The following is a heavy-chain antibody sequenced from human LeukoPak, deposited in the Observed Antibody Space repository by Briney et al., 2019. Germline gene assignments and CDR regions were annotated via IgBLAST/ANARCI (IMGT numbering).Heavy chain of an antibody. D-gene: IGHD5-12*01. V-gene: IGHV1-69*05. CDR3: ARESGYTHGGKFSFDY. J-gene: IGHJ4*02. CDR2: IIPIFGTA. CDR1: GGTFSSYA. Sequence: GASVKVSCKASGGTFSSYAISWVRQAPGQGLEWMGGIIPIFGTANYAQRFQGRVTITTDESTSTAYMELSSLRSEDTAVDYCARESGYTHGGKFSFDYWGQGTMVTVSS.